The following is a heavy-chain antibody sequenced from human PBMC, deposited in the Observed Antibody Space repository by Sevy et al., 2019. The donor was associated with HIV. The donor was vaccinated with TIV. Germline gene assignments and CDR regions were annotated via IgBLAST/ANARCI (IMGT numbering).Heavy chain of an antibody. CDR2: IHYSGST. CDR3: ARGTRSGWSDP. J-gene: IGHJ5*02. Sequence: SETLSLTCTVSGGSINSHYWSWIRQPPGKGLEWIAYIHYSGSTSYNPSLKRRVTISADTSKNQFSLKLSSVTAADTAVYYCARGTRSGWSDPWGQGILVTVSS. CDR1: GGSINSHY. V-gene: IGHV4-59*11. D-gene: IGHD3-22*01.